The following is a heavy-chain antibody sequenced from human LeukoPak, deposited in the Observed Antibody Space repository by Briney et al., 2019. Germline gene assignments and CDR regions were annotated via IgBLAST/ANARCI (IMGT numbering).Heavy chain of an antibody. V-gene: IGHV3-21*01. CDR3: ATLYD. D-gene: IGHD5/OR15-5a*01. J-gene: IGHJ4*02. CDR2: ISSSSSYI. CDR1: GFTLSTYS. Sequence: PGGSLRLSCAASGFTLSTYSMNWVRQAPGKGLGWVSSISSSSSYIYYTESVKGRFTISRDNAENSLYLQMNSLRAEDTAVYYCATLYDWGQGTLVTVSS.